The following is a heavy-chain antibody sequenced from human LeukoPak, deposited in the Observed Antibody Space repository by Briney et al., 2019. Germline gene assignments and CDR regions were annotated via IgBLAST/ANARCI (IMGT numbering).Heavy chain of an antibody. V-gene: IGHV4-34*01. Sequence: SETLSLTCAVYGGSFSGYYWSWIRQPPGKGLEWIGEINHSGSTNYNPSLKSRVTISVDTSKNQFSLKLSSVTAADTAVYYCAAIFGVAASYYYYMDVWGKGTTVTVSS. D-gene: IGHD3-3*01. J-gene: IGHJ6*03. CDR1: GGSFSGYY. CDR2: INHSGST. CDR3: AAIFGVAASYYYYMDV.